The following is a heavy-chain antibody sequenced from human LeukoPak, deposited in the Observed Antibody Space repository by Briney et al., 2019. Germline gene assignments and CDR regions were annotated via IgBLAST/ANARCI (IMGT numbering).Heavy chain of an antibody. Sequence: GGSLRLSCAASGFTVSTNYMNWVRQAPGKGLEWVSVIYRSGSTYYADSVKGRFTISRDDSKNTVYLQMNSLRAEDTAVHFCARGDDYGGPWYYFDYWGQGTLVTVSS. D-gene: IGHD4-23*01. CDR1: GFTVSTNY. CDR2: IYRSGST. J-gene: IGHJ4*02. CDR3: ARGDDYGGPWYYFDY. V-gene: IGHV3-53*01.